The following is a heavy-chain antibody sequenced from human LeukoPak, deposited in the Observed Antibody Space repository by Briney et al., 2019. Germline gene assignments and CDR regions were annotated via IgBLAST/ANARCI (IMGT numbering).Heavy chain of an antibody. D-gene: IGHD3-10*01. CDR3: AKVKLRYGSGSYYTFDY. CDR1: EFTFSSNA. CDR2: ISGSGGST. J-gene: IGHJ4*02. V-gene: IGHV3-23*01. Sequence: GGSLRLSCAASEFTFSSNAMSWVRQAPGKGLEWVSAISGSGGSTYYADSVKGRFTISRDNSKNTLYLQMNSLRAEDTAVYYCAKVKLRYGSGSYYTFDYWGQGTLVTVSS.